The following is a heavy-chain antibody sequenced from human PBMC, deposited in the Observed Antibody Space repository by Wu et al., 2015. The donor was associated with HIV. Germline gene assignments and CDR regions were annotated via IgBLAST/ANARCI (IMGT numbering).Heavy chain of an antibody. J-gene: IGHJ4*02. CDR3: ARITMVRGVEIADFDY. CDR2: IVVGSGNT. CDR1: GYTFTSYY. Sequence: QVQLVQSGAEVKKPGASVKVSCKASGYTFTSYYMHWVRQAPGQGLEWIGWIVVGSGNTNYAQKFQERVTMTRDTSISTAYMELSRLRSDDTAVYYCARITMVRGVEIADFDYWGQGTLVTVSS. V-gene: IGHV1-2*02. D-gene: IGHD3-10*01.